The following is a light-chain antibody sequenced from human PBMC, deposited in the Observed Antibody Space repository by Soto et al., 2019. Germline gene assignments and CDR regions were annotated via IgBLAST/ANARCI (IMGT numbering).Light chain of an antibody. Sequence: DIVMTQSPDSLAVSLGERATINCKSSPSVLYSSNNKNYLAWYQQKPGQPPKLLIYWASTRESGVPDRFSGSGSGTDFPLAISSLQAEDVAVYYCQQYYSTPLTFGGGTKVEIK. CDR3: QQYYSTPLT. CDR1: PSVLYSSNNKNY. J-gene: IGKJ4*02. V-gene: IGKV4-1*01. CDR2: WAS.